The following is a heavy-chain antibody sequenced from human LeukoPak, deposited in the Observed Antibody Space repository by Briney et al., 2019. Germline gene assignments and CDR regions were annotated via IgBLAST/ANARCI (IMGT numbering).Heavy chain of an antibody. CDR2: IYISGTT. Sequence: PSETLSLTCSVSGASISSYYWSWVRQPAGKGLEWIGRIYISGTTKHNPSLKSRDTMSVDTSKNQFSLRLTSVTAADTAVYFCARDDVPYRGTYTPFDVWGQGTLVTVSS. CDR3: ARDDVPYRGTYTPFDV. J-gene: IGHJ4*02. D-gene: IGHD3-10*02. V-gene: IGHV4-4*07. CDR1: GASISSYY.